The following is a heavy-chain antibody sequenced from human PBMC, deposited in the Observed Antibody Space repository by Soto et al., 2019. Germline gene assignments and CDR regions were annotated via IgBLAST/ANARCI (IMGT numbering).Heavy chain of an antibody. CDR3: ARDPSDLWEPDQYFQY. D-gene: IGHD1-26*01. CDR1: GFTFSGYS. J-gene: IGHJ1*01. V-gene: IGHV3-21*01. CDR2: ISSSSKNI. Sequence: PGGSLRLSCAASGFTFSGYSMNWVRLAPGKGLEWVSSISSSSKNIYYADSVKGRFTISRDNAKDLLYLQMNSLRAEDTAVYYCARDPSDLWEPDQYFQYWGQGTLVTVSS.